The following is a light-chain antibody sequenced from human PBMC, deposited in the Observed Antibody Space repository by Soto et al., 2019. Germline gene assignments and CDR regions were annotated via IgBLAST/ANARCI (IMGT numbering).Light chain of an antibody. J-gene: IGKJ3*01. CDR1: QSISSY. Sequence: IVLTQSPATLSLSPGERATLSCRASQSISSYLAWYQQKPAQAPSLLIYHASNRATGIPARFSGSGSGTDFTLTISSLEPEDFAVYYCQQRSNWPLFTFGPGTKVDIK. CDR2: HAS. CDR3: QQRSNWPLFT. V-gene: IGKV3-11*01.